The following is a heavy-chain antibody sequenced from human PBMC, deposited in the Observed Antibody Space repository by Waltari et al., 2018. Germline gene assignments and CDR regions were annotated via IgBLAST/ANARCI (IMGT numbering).Heavy chain of an antibody. CDR3: ARARYFGSLFAWFDP. Sequence: QVQLQESGPGLVKPSGTLSRPCAGSGGCISSTNWWTWVRQPPGKGLEGIGEISHTGSTDYNLSLKSRVTISVDNSKNQFSLKLKSVTAADTAVYYCARARYFGSLFAWFDPWGQGTLVNVSS. J-gene: IGHJ5*02. D-gene: IGHD1-20*01. V-gene: IGHV4-4*02. CDR1: GGCISSTNW. CDR2: ISHTGST.